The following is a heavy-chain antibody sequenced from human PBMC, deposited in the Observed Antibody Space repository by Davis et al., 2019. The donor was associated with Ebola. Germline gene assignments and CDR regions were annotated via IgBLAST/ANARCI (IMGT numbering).Heavy chain of an antibody. J-gene: IGHJ6*02. Sequence: ASVKVSCKASGYTFTSYDINWVRQATGQGLEWMGWMNPNSGNTGYAQNFQGRVTMTRDTSTSTVYMELSSLRSEDTAVYYCAREMATLGYDYYYGMDVWGQGTTVTVSS. CDR2: MNPNSGNT. D-gene: IGHD5-24*01. CDR1: GYTFTSYD. CDR3: AREMATLGYDYYYGMDV. V-gene: IGHV1-8*01.